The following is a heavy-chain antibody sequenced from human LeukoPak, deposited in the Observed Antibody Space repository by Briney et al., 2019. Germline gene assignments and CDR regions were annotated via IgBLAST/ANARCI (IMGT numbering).Heavy chain of an antibody. V-gene: IGHV3-73*01. CDR2: IRSTANGYAT. D-gene: IGHD3-9*01. Sequence: GGSLRLSCAASGFTFSGSALHWVRQASGKGLEWVGRIRSTANGYATAYAASVKGRFTISRDDSKNTAYLQMNSLKTEDTAVYYCTKGNYDILTGYYNVIYQEQAHWFDPWGQGTLVTVSS. CDR3: TKGNYDILTGYYNVIYQEQAHWFDP. CDR1: GFTFSGSA. J-gene: IGHJ5*02.